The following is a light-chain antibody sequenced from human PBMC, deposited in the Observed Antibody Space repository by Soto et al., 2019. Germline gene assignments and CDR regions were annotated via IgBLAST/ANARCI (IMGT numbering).Light chain of an antibody. CDR3: QQYNNWWT. Sequence: EIVMTQSPATLPVSPGERATLSCRASQSVSSSLAWYQQKPGQAPRLLIYGASTRATGFPARFSGSGSGTEFTLTISSLQSEDFAVYYCQQYNNWWTFGQGTKVEIK. CDR1: QSVSSS. CDR2: GAS. J-gene: IGKJ1*01. V-gene: IGKV3-15*01.